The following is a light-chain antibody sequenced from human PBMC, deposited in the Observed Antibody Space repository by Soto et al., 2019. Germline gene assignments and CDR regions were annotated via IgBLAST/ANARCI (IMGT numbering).Light chain of an antibody. V-gene: IGLV2-14*01. CDR3: SSYTSSSTGV. J-gene: IGLJ1*01. CDR1: SSDVGGYNY. CDR2: DVS. Sequence: QSVLTQPASVSGSPGQSITISCTGTSSDVGGYNYVSWYQQHPGKAPKLMIYDVSNRPSGVSNRFSGSKSGNTAYLTISGLQAEDEADYYCSSYTSSSTGVFGTGTKLTVL.